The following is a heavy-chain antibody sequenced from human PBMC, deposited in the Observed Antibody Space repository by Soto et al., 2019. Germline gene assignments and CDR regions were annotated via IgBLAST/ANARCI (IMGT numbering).Heavy chain of an antibody. Sequence: GGSLRLSCAASGFTFSGYAMNWVRQAPGKGLEWVSAISGSGTTTYYTDSAKGRFTISRDNSKNTLYLQMNSLRAEDTAVYYCAKDPKGSQIYYYYYMDVWGKGTTVTVSS. CDR2: ISGSGTTT. V-gene: IGHV3-23*01. CDR3: AKDPKGSQIYYYYYMDV. CDR1: GFTFSGYA. J-gene: IGHJ6*03.